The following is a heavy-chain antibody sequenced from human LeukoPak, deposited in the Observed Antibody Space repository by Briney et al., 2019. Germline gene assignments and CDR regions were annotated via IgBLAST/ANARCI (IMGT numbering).Heavy chain of an antibody. D-gene: IGHD4-11*01. CDR3: AREVMDYNNWFDP. J-gene: IGHJ5*02. CDR1: GFTFSSYE. V-gene: IGHV3-48*03. CDR2: ISSSGSTI. Sequence: PGGSLRLSCAASGFTFSSYEMNWVRQAPGKGLEWVSYISSSGSTIYYADSVKGRFTISRDNAKNSLYLQMNSLRAEDTAVYYSAREVMDYNNWFDPWGREPWSPSPQ.